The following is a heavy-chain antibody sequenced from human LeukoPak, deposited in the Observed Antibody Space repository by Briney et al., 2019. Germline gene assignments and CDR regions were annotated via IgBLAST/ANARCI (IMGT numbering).Heavy chain of an antibody. CDR1: GYTFTSYD. CDR3: ARGLGYCSGGSCYGFQH. D-gene: IGHD2-15*01. J-gene: IGHJ1*01. CDR2: MNPNSGNT. Sequence: TSVKVSCKASGYTFTSYDINWARQATGQGLEWMGWMNPNSGNTGYAQKFQGRVTMTRNTSISTAYMELSSLRSEDTAVYYCARGLGYCSGGSCYGFQHWGQGTLVTVSS. V-gene: IGHV1-8*01.